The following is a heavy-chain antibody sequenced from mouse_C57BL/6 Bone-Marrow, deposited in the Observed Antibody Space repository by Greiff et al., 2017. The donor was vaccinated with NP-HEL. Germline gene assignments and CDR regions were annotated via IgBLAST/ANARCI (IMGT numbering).Heavy chain of an antibody. V-gene: IGHV1-82*01. Sequence: QVQLQQSGPELVKPGASVKISCKASGYAFSSSWMNWVKQRPGKGLEWIGRIYPGDGDTNYNGKFKGKATLTADKSSSTAYMQLSSLTSEDSAVYFCATLRRSYWGQGTTLTVSS. D-gene: IGHD2-4*01. CDR3: ATLRRSY. J-gene: IGHJ2*01. CDR1: GYAFSSSW. CDR2: IYPGDGDT.